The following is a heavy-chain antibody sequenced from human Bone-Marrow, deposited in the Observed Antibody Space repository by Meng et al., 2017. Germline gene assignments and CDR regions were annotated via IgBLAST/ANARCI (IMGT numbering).Heavy chain of an antibody. V-gene: IGHV2-70*01. CDR1: VFSLSTSGMC. CDR3: ARILYPAASNWFDP. D-gene: IGHD2-2*01. Sequence: SGPPLVTPTHTLTLTCTFSVFSLSTSGMCVSWIRQPPRKALEWLALIDWDDDKYYSTSLKTRLTISKDTSKNQVVLTMTNMDPVDTATYYCARILYPAASNWFDPWGQGTLVTVSS. CDR2: IDWDDDK. J-gene: IGHJ5*02.